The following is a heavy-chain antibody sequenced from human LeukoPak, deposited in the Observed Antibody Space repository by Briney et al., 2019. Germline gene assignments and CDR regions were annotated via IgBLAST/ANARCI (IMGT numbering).Heavy chain of an antibody. CDR2: IYTSGST. CDR3: ARETREYSCGLTYFDY. Sequence: SETLSLTCTVSGGSISSSSYYWSWIRQPAGKGLEWIGRIYTSGSTNYNPSLKSRVTMSVDTSKNQFSLKLSSVTAADTAVYYCARETREYSCGLTYFDYWGQGTLVTVSS. D-gene: IGHD5-18*01. V-gene: IGHV4-61*02. J-gene: IGHJ4*02. CDR1: GGSISSSSYY.